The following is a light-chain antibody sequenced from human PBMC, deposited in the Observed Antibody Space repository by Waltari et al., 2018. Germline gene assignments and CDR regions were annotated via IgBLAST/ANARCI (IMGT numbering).Light chain of an antibody. CDR1: QDISTS. CDR3: QQVKSFPLT. CDR2: GAS. V-gene: IGKV1-9*01. J-gene: IGKJ4*01. Sequence: DIQLTQSPSFLSASVGDRVTITCRASQDISTSLTWYQQKLGKGPDLLIYGASNLQSGVPSRFSGSGSGTEFTLTISSLQPEDFATYSCQQVKSFPLTFGGGTKVEVK.